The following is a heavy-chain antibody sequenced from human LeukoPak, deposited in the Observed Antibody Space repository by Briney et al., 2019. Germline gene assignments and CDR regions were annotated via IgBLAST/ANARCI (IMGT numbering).Heavy chain of an antibody. V-gene: IGHV3-48*01. CDR3: AKTSVGEGRIIASGYFDK. Sequence: GGSLRLSCAASGFTFSSYSMNWVRQAPGKGLEWVSYISSGSSTIYYAGSVKGRFTISRDNAKNSLCLQMNSLRAEDTAVYYCAKTSVGEGRIIASGYFDKWGQGTLVTVSS. CDR1: GFTFSSYS. CDR2: ISSGSSTI. D-gene: IGHD2-15*01. J-gene: IGHJ4*02.